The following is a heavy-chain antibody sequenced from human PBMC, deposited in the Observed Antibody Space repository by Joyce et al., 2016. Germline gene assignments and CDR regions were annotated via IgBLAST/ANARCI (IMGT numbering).Heavy chain of an antibody. V-gene: IGHV4-34*01. CDR1: GGSFSGFY. CDR3: ARGGYCSGTTCYRVWRGLRDYYYYNMDV. CDR2: LNNRGST. D-gene: IGHD2-2*01. Sequence: QVQLQQWGTGLLKPSETLSLTCAVYGGSFSGFYWTWIRQPPGKGLEWIGELNNRGSTNYNPSLRGRVTISSDRSKSQFSMQLRSVTAADTAVYYCARGGYCSGTTCYRVWRGLRDYYYYNMDVWAKGTTVTVSS. J-gene: IGHJ6*03.